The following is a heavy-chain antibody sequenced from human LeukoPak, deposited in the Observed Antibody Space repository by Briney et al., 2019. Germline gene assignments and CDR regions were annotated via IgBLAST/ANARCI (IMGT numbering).Heavy chain of an antibody. CDR3: ARGGWHYVFNY. D-gene: IGHD6-19*01. V-gene: IGHV3-48*03. J-gene: IGHJ4*02. CDR2: IASSGSTI. Sequence: PGGSLRLSCAASGFTFNTYEMNWVRQAPGKGLEWLAYIASSGSTIYYADYVKGRFTISRDNAKNSLYLQINSLRADDTAVYYCARGGWHYVFNYWGQGTLVTVSS. CDR1: GFTFNTYE.